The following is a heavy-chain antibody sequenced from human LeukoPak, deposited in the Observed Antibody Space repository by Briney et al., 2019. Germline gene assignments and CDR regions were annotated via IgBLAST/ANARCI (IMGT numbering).Heavy chain of an antibody. D-gene: IGHD3-22*01. CDR3: AREPYYYDSSGPSTYYYYYYMDV. CDR2: IIPIFGTA. CDR1: GGTFSSYA. Sequence: SVKVSCKASGGTFSSYAISWVRQAPGQGLEWMGGIIPIFGTANYAQKFQGRVTITTDESTSTAYMELSSLRSEDTAVYYCAREPYYYDSSGPSTYYYYYYMDVWGKGTTVTVSS. V-gene: IGHV1-69*05. J-gene: IGHJ6*03.